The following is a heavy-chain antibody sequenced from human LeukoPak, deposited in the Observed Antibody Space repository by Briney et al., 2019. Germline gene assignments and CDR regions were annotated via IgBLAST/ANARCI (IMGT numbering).Heavy chain of an antibody. Sequence: GASVKVSCKASGYTFTGYYIHWVRQAPGQGLEWMGWINPNSGDTNYAQKFQGRVTMTRDTSISTAYMELSSLRYDDTAVYFCARDSGGSYSEDMDVWGKGTTVTISS. D-gene: IGHD1-26*01. CDR2: INPNSGDT. CDR3: ARDSGGSYSEDMDV. V-gene: IGHV1-2*02. CDR1: GYTFTGYY. J-gene: IGHJ6*03.